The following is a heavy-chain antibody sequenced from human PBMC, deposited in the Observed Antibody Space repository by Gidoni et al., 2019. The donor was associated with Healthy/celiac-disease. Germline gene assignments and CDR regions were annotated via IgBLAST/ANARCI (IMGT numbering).Heavy chain of an antibody. D-gene: IGHD5-12*01. J-gene: IGHJ5*02. V-gene: IGHV4-39*07. CDR1: GGSIRSSSYY. CDR2: IYYSGST. CDR3: ARVEMATIDDVDWFDP. Sequence: QLQLQESGPGLVKPSETLSLTCTVAGGSIRSSSYYWGWIRQPPGKGLEWIGSIYYSGSTYYHPSLKSRVTISVDTSKNQFSLQLSSVTAADTAVYYCARVEMATIDDVDWFDPWGQGTLVTVSS.